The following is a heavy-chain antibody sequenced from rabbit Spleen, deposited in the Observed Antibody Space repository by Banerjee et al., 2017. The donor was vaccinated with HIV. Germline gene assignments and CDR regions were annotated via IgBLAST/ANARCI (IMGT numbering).Heavy chain of an antibody. D-gene: IGHD7-1*01. CDR1: RFDFSTYS. Sequence: QELVESGGGLVQPGGSLKLSCKASRFDFSTYSMSWVRQAPGKGLEWIGYIVPIFGVTYYANWVNGRFTISSHNAQNTLYLQLDSLTAADTATYFCVREAGYGGYGPYYFNLWGQGTLVTVS. J-gene: IGHJ4*01. CDR2: IVPIFGVT. CDR3: VREAGYGGYGPYYFNL. V-gene: IGHV1S7*01.